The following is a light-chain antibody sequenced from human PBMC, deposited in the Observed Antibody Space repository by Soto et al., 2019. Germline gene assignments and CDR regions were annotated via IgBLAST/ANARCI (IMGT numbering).Light chain of an antibody. CDR3: QSYDSSLSAYV. V-gene: IGLV1-40*01. J-gene: IGLJ1*01. CDR2: ANI. CDR1: RSNIGAGND. Sequence: QSMLTQPPSVSGAPGQRVNISCAGSRSNIGAGNDVHWYQHLPGTAPQLLIYANINRPSGVPDRFSGSKSGTSASLAITGLQAEDEADYYCQSYDSSLSAYVFGTGTKVTVL.